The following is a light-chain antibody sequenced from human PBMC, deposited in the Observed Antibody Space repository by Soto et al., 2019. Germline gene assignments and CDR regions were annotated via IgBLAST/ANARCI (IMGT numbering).Light chain of an antibody. Sequence: EIVLTQSPGTLSLSPGESATLSCRASQSVGRDYLAWFQHTPGQAPRLLIHDASTRATGVPDRFSGSGSGTDFTFTVSRLEPEDFVVYYCHQYASEPLTFGGGTKLEI. V-gene: IGKV3-20*01. J-gene: IGKJ4*01. CDR3: HQYASEPLT. CDR2: DAS. CDR1: QSVGRDY.